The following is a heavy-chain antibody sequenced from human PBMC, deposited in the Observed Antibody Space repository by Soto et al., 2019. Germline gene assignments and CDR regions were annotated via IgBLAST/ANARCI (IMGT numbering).Heavy chain of an antibody. V-gene: IGHV1-2*02. J-gene: IGHJ4*02. CDR2: VNPNSGDT. CDR3: ATTASAVISLDF. CDR1: GYIFTAYS. D-gene: IGHD6-19*01. Sequence: ASVKVSCKPSGYIFTAYSMHWVRQAPGQGLEWVGWVNPNSGDTIYAQKFQGRVTLTMDTSISTAYMELGSLRSDDTAVYYCATTASAVISLDFWGQGTLGTVSS.